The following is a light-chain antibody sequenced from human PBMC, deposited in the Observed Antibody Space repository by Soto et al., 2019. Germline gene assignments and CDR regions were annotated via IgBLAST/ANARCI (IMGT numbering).Light chain of an antibody. CDR3: CSYAGSSTYV. CDR1: SRVVGSYTL. J-gene: IGLJ1*01. V-gene: IGLV2-23*02. Sequence: QAALTQPASVSGSPGQSVTISCTGTSRVVGSYTLVSWYQQHPGKAPKLMIYEVSKRPSGVSNRFSGSKSGNTASLTISGLQADDEADYYCCSYAGSSTYVFRTGTKVTVL. CDR2: EVS.